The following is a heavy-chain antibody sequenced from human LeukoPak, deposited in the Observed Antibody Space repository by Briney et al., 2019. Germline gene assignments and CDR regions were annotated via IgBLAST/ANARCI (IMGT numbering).Heavy chain of an antibody. D-gene: IGHD3-3*01. CDR2: IYYSGST. J-gene: IGHJ6*03. Sequence: SETLSLTCTVSGGSTSSSSYYWGWIRQPPGKGLEWIGSIYYSGSTYYNPSLKSRVTISVDTSKNQFSLKLSSVTAADTAVYYRASLYRGIFGVVINLSYYYYMDVWGKGTTVTVSS. V-gene: IGHV4-39*01. CDR3: ASLYRGIFGVVINLSYYYYMDV. CDR1: GGSTSSSSYY.